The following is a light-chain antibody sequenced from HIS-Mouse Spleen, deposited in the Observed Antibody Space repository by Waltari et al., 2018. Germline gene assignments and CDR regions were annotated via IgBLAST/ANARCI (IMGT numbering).Light chain of an antibody. CDR2: DVS. Sequence: QPASVSGSPGQSITISCTGTSSDVGGYNYVSWYQQHPGKAPKLMIYDVSNRPSGVSNRFSGPKSGNTASLTISGLQAEDEADYYCSSYTSSSFNVLFGGGTKLTVL. CDR3: SSYTSSSFNVL. J-gene: IGLJ2*01. CDR1: SSDVGGYNY. V-gene: IGLV2-14*03.